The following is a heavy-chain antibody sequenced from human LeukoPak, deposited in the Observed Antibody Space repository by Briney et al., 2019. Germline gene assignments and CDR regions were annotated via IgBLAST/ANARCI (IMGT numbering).Heavy chain of an antibody. Sequence: PGGSLRLSCAASRFTFSNCWMHWVRQAPGKGLVWVPRINSDGSSTTYADSVKGRFTISRDNAKNTLYLQMNSLRAEDTAVYYCARDGYGSGPDIDYWGQGTLVTVSS. CDR2: INSDGSST. V-gene: IGHV3-74*01. CDR1: RFTFSNCW. J-gene: IGHJ4*02. CDR3: ARDGYGSGPDIDY. D-gene: IGHD3-10*01.